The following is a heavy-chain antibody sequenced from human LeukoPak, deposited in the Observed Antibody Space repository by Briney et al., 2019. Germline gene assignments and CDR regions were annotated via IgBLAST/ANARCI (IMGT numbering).Heavy chain of an antibody. J-gene: IGHJ3*01. Sequence: SETLSLTCSVFSGSLSPNYWTWIRQPPGKGLEWIGYVYYSGRTKYNPSLQSRLTISLDKSNNHFSLQLSSVTTADTAVYYCARFVDPDNSGAPDTFDVWGQGTMVTVSS. CDR1: SGSLSPNY. CDR3: ARFVDPDNSGAPDTFDV. D-gene: IGHD3-22*01. V-gene: IGHV4-59*01. CDR2: VYYSGRT.